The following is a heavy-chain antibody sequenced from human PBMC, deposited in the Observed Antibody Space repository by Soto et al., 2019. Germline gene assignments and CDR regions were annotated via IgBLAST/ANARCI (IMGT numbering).Heavy chain of an antibody. CDR1: GGSVGSGSYY. Sequence: HVQLQESGPGLVKPSETLSLTCTVSGGSVGSGSYYWSWIRQPPGKGQEWIAYLYHNGATNYNPPHKSRVNIPLGTSNDQFSLKVNTVTAADTAVYYCVSTMSWEGRCYFDDWGQGALVTVSS. V-gene: IGHV4-61*01. CDR3: VSTMSWEGRCYFDD. CDR2: LYHNGAT. D-gene: IGHD1-26*01. J-gene: IGHJ4*02.